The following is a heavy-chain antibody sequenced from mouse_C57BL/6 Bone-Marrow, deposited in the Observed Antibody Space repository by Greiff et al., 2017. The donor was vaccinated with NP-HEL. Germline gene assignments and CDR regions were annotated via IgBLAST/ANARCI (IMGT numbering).Heavy chain of an antibody. D-gene: IGHD2-2*01. CDR2: INYDGSST. CDR3: AREWLQGYFDV. CDR1: GFTFSDYY. J-gene: IGHJ1*03. Sequence: EVQVVESEGGLVQPGSSMKLSCTASGFTFSDYYMAWVRQVPEKGLEWVANINYDGSSTYYLDSLKSRFIISRDNAKNILYLQMSSLKSEDTATYYCAREWLQGYFDVWGTGTTVTVSS. V-gene: IGHV5-16*01.